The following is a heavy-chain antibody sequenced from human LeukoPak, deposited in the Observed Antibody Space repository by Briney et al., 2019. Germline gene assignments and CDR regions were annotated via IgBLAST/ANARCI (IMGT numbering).Heavy chain of an antibody. Sequence: SETLSLTCTVSGGSISSHYWSWIRQPPGKGLEWIGYIYYSGSTNYNPSLKSRATISVDTSKNQFSLKLSSVTAADTAVYYCARGRGDYWGQGTLVTVSS. J-gene: IGHJ4*02. CDR2: IYYSGST. CDR3: ARGRGDY. CDR1: GGSISSHY. V-gene: IGHV4-59*11. D-gene: IGHD3-10*01.